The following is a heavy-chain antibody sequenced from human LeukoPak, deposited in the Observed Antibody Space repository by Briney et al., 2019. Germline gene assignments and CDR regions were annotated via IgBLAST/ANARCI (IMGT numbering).Heavy chain of an antibody. D-gene: IGHD2-21*01. Sequence: GGSLRLSCAASGFTLSRYSMNWVRQAPGKGREWVSSISSSSIFIYFGDSVKRRFTISRDNANISLSLQINSLRAEDTAVYYCARDGIICGGDCYPYNWFDPWGQGTLVTVSS. CDR3: ARDGIICGGDCYPYNWFDP. V-gene: IGHV3-21*01. CDR2: ISSSSIFI. CDR1: GFTLSRYS. J-gene: IGHJ5*02.